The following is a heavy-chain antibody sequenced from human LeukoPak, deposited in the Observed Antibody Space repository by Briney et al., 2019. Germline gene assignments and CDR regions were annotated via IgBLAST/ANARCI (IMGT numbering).Heavy chain of an antibody. CDR2: IKQDGTEK. CDR1: GFTFSSYW. Sequence: PGGSLRLSCAGSGFTFSSYWMTWVRQAPGKGLEWVANIKQDGTEKYYVDYVKGRFTISRDNAQNSLYLQVSSLRAEDTAVYYCARPRDSGWSKTWDYWGQGTLVTVSS. J-gene: IGHJ4*02. D-gene: IGHD6-13*01. V-gene: IGHV3-7*03. CDR3: ARPRDSGWSKTWDY.